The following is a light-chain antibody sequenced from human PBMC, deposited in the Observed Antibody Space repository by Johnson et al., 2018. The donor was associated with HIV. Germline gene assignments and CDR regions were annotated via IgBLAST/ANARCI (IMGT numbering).Light chain of an antibody. CDR2: END. CDR3: GTWDNSLRV. Sequence: QSVLTQPPSVSAAPGQKVTISCSGSSSNIGINYVSWYQQLPGTAPKLLIYENDKRPSGIRDRFSGSKSGTAATLAITGLQTGDEADYYCGTWDNSLRVFGTGTKVTVL. CDR1: SSNIGINY. J-gene: IGLJ1*01. V-gene: IGLV1-51*02.